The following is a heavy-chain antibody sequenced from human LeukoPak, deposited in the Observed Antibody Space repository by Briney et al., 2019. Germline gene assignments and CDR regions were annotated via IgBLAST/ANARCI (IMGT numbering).Heavy chain of an antibody. Sequence: SETLSLTCSVSGHSITSYYWSWFRQPPGKALECLGYNYYGGSTNYSPPLKGRVTILVDKSKNGLSLRLTSVTAADTGVYYCARHRAYSSSSSGDYWGQGTLVTVSS. D-gene: IGHD6-6*01. CDR1: GHSITSYY. V-gene: IGHV4-59*08. CDR3: ARHRAYSSSSSGDY. J-gene: IGHJ4*02. CDR2: NYYGGST.